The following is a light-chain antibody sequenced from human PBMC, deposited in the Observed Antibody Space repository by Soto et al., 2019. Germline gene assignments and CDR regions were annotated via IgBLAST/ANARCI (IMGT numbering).Light chain of an antibody. CDR2: DVD. CDR1: SSDVGGYDS. V-gene: IGLV2-14*01. Sequence: ALTQPPSASGSPGQSVTISCSGTSSDVGGYDSVSWYQHHPGKVPKLIIFDVDKWPSGVSNRFSGSKSGNTASLTISGLQAEDEADYYCSSYTSSSLWVFGTGTKVTVL. J-gene: IGLJ1*01. CDR3: SSYTSSSLWV.